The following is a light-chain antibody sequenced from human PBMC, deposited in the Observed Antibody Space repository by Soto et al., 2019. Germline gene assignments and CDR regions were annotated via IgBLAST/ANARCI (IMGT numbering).Light chain of an antibody. CDR1: QSVLYSSNNKNY. Sequence: DIVMTQSPDSLAVSLGERATINCKYSQSVLYSSNNKNYLAWYQQKPGQPPKLLIYWASTRESGVPDRFSGSGSGTDFTLTISSLQAEDVAVYDCQQYYSTPPTFGQGTKVEIK. J-gene: IGKJ1*01. V-gene: IGKV4-1*01. CDR2: WAS. CDR3: QQYYSTPPT.